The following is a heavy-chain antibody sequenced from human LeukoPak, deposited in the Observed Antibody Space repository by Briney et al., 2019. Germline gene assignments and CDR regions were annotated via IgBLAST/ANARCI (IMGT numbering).Heavy chain of an antibody. CDR1: GFTFKKYD. J-gene: IGHJ6*03. D-gene: IGHD5-18*01. CDR3: AKDRRYSYGSRSHEYYYYMDV. CDR2: IRASGGAT. Sequence: SGGTLRLSCAASGFTFKKYDVTWVRQAPGRGLEWVSGIRASGGATYYADSVKGRFTISRDNSKNTLYLQMNSLRAEDTAVYYCAKDRRYSYGSRSHEYYYYMDVWGKGTTVTVSS. V-gene: IGHV3-23*01.